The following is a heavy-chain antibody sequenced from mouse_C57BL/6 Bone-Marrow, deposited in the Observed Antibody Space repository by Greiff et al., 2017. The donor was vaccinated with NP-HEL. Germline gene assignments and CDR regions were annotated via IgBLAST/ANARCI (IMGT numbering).Heavy chain of an antibody. Sequence: QVHVKQSGAELAKPGASVKLSCKASGYTFTSYWMHWVKQRPGQGLEWIGYINPSSGYTKYNQKFKDKATLTADKSSSTAYMQLSSLTYEDSAVYYCARRPLLRSFYFDYWGQGTSVTVSS. CDR3: ARRPLLRSFYFDY. CDR2: INPSSGYT. V-gene: IGHV1-7*01. CDR1: GYTFTSYW. D-gene: IGHD1-1*01. J-gene: IGHJ4*01.